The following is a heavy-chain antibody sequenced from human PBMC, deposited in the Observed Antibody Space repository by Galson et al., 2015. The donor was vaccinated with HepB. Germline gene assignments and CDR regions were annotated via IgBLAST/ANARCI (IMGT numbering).Heavy chain of an antibody. D-gene: IGHD2-21*02. J-gene: IGHJ6*02. CDR2: ISSNDEK. CDR1: GFSLTNPAMR. CDR3: VRIVLAYCDLDCHYYGMDV. V-gene: IGHV2-26*01. Sequence: PALVKPTQTLTLTCAVSGFSLTNPAMRVGWVRQPPGEALEWLAHISSNDEKSYTSSLRHRLAISKDASRGQVVLSMTDMDPVDTATYYCVRIVLAYCDLDCHYYGMDVWGQGTTVTVSS.